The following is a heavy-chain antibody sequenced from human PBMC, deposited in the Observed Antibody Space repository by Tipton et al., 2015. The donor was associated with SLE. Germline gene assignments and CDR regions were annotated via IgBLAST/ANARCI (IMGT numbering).Heavy chain of an antibody. V-gene: IGHV1-2*02. CDR2: INPNSGGT. CDR1: GYTFTDYY. Sequence: QLVQSGAEVKKPGASVKVSCKASGYTFTDYYMHWVRQAPGQGLEWMGWINPNSGGTKYAQNFQGRVTMTRDTSINTVYMELRSDDTAVYYCARDRSGYSSSWSYWGRGTLVTVSS. D-gene: IGHD6-13*01. CDR3: ARDRSGYSSSWSY. J-gene: IGHJ4*02.